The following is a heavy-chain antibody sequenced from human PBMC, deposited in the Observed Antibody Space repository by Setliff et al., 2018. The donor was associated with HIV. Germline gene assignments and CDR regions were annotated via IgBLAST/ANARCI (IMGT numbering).Heavy chain of an antibody. CDR2: IIPILGIA. Sequence: GASVKVSCKASGGTFSSYAISWVRQAPGQGPEWMGGIIPILGIANYAQKFQGRVTITADESTSTAYMELSSLRSEVTAVYYCAREGGYYGSGSSHYFDYWGQGTLVTSPQ. D-gene: IGHD3-10*01. CDR1: GGTFSSYA. V-gene: IGHV1-69*10. J-gene: IGHJ4*02. CDR3: AREGGYYGSGSSHYFDY.